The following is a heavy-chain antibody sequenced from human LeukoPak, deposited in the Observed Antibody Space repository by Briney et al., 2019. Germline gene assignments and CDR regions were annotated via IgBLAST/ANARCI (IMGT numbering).Heavy chain of an antibody. D-gene: IGHD2-2*01. Sequence: GGSLRLSCEASGFIFRSYEMNWVRQAPGKGLEWVSYISSGGSTIYYADSVKGRFTISRDNAENTLYLQMNSLRAEDTAVYYCARDGCSSTSCQPGYKDYYYMDVWGKGTTVTVS. CDR1: GFIFRSYE. V-gene: IGHV3-48*03. CDR3: ARDGCSSTSCQPGYKDYYYMDV. CDR2: ISSGGSTI. J-gene: IGHJ6*03.